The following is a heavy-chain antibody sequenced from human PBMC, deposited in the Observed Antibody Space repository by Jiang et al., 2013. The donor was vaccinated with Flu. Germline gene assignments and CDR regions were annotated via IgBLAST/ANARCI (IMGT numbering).Heavy chain of an antibody. CDR3: ARDRRPPGYYYDSSGSPDAFDI. V-gene: IGHV1-18*01. J-gene: IGHJ3*02. Sequence: FTSYGISWVRQAPGQGLEWMGWISAYNGNTNYAQKLQGRVTMTTDTSTSTAYMELRSLRSDDTAVYYCARDRRPPGYYYDSSGSPDAFDIWGQGTMVTVSS. D-gene: IGHD3-22*01. CDR2: ISAYNGNT. CDR1: FTSYG.